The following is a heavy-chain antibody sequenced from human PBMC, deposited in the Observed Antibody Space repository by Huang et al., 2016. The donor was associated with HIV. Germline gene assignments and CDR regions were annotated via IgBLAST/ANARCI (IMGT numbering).Heavy chain of an antibody. CDR2: CFYGGNT. D-gene: IGHD3-16*01. J-gene: IGHJ3*01. CDR3: ARLPFDYVWGTQRQTALDELDV. CDR1: GGSVNSGYYY. Sequence: QLQLQESGPGLVRPSETLSLTCSVSGGSVNSGYYYWGWIRQPPGKGLEWIASCFYGGNTFYKPSLKSRVSMSVDTSKKRFSLNLSSVTAADTAVYFCARLPFDYVWGTQRQTALDELDVWDQGTMVTVSS. V-gene: IGHV4-39*01.